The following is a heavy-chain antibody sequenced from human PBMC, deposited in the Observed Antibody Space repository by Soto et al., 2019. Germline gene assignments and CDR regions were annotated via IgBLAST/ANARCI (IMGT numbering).Heavy chain of an antibody. CDR2: ISAYNGNT. D-gene: IGHD2-2*01. V-gene: IGHV1-18*01. Sequence: ASVKVSCKASGYTFTGYGISWVRQAPGQGLEWMGWISAYNGNTNYAQKLQGRVTMTTDTSTSTAYMELRSLRSDDTAVYYCARDLDVVVPAANWFDPWGQGTLVTVSS. J-gene: IGHJ5*02. CDR3: ARDLDVVVPAANWFDP. CDR1: GYTFTGYG.